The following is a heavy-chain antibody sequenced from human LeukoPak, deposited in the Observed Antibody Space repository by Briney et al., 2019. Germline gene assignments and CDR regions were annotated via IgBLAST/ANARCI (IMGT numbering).Heavy chain of an antibody. J-gene: IGHJ4*02. CDR2: IWYDGSEK. D-gene: IGHD2-2*01. Sequence: QPGRSLRLSCAASGFTFRNHGMHWVRQAPGKGLEWLAVIWYDGSEKYYADSVQGRFTISRDNSKNTLYLQMHSLRAEDTAVYYCAKDYCSSTSCPFDYWGQGTLVTVSS. V-gene: IGHV3-33*06. CDR3: AKDYCSSTSCPFDY. CDR1: GFTFRNHG.